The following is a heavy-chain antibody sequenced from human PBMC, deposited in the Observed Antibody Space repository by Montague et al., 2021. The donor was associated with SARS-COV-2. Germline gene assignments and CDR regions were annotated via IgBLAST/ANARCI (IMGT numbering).Heavy chain of an antibody. D-gene: IGHD3-9*01. V-gene: IGHV2-70*04. CDR1: GFSLSTSGMR. CDR2: IALXXXK. CDR3: ARSYYDILTAYYTPYDY. J-gene: IGHJ4*02. Sequence: PALVKPTQTLTLTCTFSGFSLSTSGMRSSWIRQPPGKALEWLALIALXXXKFSRTSLKTRLTISKDTSKNQVVLTMTNMDPVDTATYYCARSYYDILTAYYTPYDYWGQGTLVTVSS.